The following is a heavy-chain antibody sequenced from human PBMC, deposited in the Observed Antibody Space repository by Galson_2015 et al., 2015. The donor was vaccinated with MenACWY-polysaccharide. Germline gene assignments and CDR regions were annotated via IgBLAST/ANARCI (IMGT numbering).Heavy chain of an antibody. J-gene: IGHJ4*02. CDR2: MNPNSGNT. CDR3: ARIIARKYTFADS. V-gene: IGHV1-8*01. CDR1: GYKFTSYV. Sequence: SVKVSCKASGYKFTSYVINWVRQATGQGLEWMGWMNPNSGNTGYAQKFQGRVTMTSSSAMTTAYMELRSLTSEDTAVYYCARIIARKYTFADSWGQGTLVTVSS. D-gene: IGHD2-21*01.